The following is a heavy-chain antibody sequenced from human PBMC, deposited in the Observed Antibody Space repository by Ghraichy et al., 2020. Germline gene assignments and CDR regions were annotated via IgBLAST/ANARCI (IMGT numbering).Heavy chain of an antibody. CDR2: ISGSGGST. V-gene: IGHV3-23*01. CDR1: GFTFSSYA. J-gene: IGHJ3*02. D-gene: IGHD2-15*01. Sequence: GESLNISCAASGFTFSSYAMSWVRQAPGKGLEWVSAISGSGGSTYYADSVKGRFTISRDNSKNTLYLQMNSLRAEDTAVYYCARQDSLVDAFDIWGQGTMVTVSS. CDR3: ARQDSLVDAFDI.